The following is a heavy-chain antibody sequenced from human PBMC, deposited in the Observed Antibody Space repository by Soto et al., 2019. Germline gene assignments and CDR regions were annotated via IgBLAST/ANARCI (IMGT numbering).Heavy chain of an antibody. CDR2: IYYSGRT. V-gene: IGHV4-30-4*01. D-gene: IGHD1-1*01. J-gene: IGHJ6*02. Sequence: QVQLQESGPGLVKPSQTLSLTCTVSGGSISSGDYYWSWIRQPPGKGLEWIGYIYYSGRTYYNPSLKSRVTISVDTSKNQFSLKLSSVTAADTAVYYCARVDNWSDLPYYCCGMDVWGQGTTVTVSS. CDR3: ARVDNWSDLPYYCCGMDV. CDR1: GGSISSGDYY.